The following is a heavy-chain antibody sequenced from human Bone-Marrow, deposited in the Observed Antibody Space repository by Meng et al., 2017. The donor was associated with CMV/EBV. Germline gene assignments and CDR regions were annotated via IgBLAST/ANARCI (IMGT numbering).Heavy chain of an antibody. Sequence: ASVTVSCKASGYTFTGYYMHWVRQAPGQGLEWMGWINPNSGGTNYAQKFQGRVTMTRDTSISTAYMELSRLRSDDTAVYYCARLARLSSRGYCSSTSCHYYYYGMDVWGQGTTVTVSS. D-gene: IGHD2-2*01. J-gene: IGHJ6*02. CDR1: GYTFTGYY. CDR2: INPNSGGT. CDR3: ARLARLSSRGYCSSTSCHYYYYGMDV. V-gene: IGHV1-2*02.